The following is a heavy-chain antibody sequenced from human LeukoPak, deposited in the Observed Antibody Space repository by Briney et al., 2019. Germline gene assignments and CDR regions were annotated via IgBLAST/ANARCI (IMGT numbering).Heavy chain of an antibody. CDR1: GFIVSNNY. Sequence: GGSLRLSCAVSGFIVSNNYMSWVRQAPGKGLEWVSVIYSDGSTYYANSVKGRFTISRDNSKNTLDLQMNSLGAEDTAVYYCARGSDYYDSSGQTGIDYWGQGTLVTVSS. CDR2: IYSDGST. V-gene: IGHV3-53*01. J-gene: IGHJ4*02. CDR3: ARGSDYYDSSGQTGIDY. D-gene: IGHD3-22*01.